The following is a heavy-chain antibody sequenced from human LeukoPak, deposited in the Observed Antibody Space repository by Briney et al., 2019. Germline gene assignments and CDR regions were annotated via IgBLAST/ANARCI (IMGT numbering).Heavy chain of an antibody. Sequence: ASVKVSCKASGYIFTDYYMHWVRQAPGQGLEWMGWINPNSGGTNYAQKFQGRVTMTRDTSISTAYMELSRLRSDDTAVYYCARVGIVVVPAAHDTYYYGMDVWGQGTTVTVSS. CDR2: INPNSGGT. D-gene: IGHD2-2*03. CDR3: ARVGIVVVPAAHDTYYYGMDV. CDR1: GYIFTDYY. J-gene: IGHJ6*02. V-gene: IGHV1-2*02.